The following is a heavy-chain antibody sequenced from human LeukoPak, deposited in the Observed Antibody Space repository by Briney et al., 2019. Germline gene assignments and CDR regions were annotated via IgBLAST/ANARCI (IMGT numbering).Heavy chain of an antibody. CDR1: GFTFSSNG. D-gene: IGHD7-27*01. J-gene: IGHJ4*02. CDR2: IWYDGSKK. Sequence: GGSLRLSCAASGFTFSSNGMLWARQAPGKGLEWVAVIWYDGSKKYYADSAKGRFTISRDNSKNTLYLQMNSLRAEDTAVYYCAGLLGSYFDYWGQGTLVTVSS. V-gene: IGHV3-33*01. CDR3: AGLLGSYFDY.